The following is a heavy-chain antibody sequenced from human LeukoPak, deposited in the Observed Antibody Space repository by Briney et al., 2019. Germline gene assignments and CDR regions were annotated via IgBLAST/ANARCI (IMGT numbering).Heavy chain of an antibody. V-gene: IGHV3-66*01. CDR2: IYSGGST. CDR3: ARAGRTEGRYDILTGYYPLSDDAFDI. Sequence: GGSLRLSCAASGFTFSDYYMSWVRQAPGKGLEWVSVIYSGGSTYYADSVKGRFTISRDNSKNTLYLQMNSLRAEDTAVYYCARAGRTEGRYDILTGYYPLSDDAFDIWGQGTMVTVSS. CDR1: GFTFSDYY. D-gene: IGHD3-9*01. J-gene: IGHJ3*02.